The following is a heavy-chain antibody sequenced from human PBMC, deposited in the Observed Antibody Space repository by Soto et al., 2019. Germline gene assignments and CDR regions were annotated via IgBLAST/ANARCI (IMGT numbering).Heavy chain of an antibody. J-gene: IGHJ5*02. CDR3: AKEQFNTGWTQPGS. CDR1: GLALKHYG. D-gene: IGHD6-19*01. CDR2: MSIDGMNQ. Sequence: GGSLRLSCAASGLALKHYGMHWVRQAPGKGLEWVGVMSIDGMNQYYGDSVRGRFTISRDTSKNTLYLQMDSLRPEDTVVYYCAKEQFNTGWTQPGSWGQGTLVTVSS. V-gene: IGHV3-30*18.